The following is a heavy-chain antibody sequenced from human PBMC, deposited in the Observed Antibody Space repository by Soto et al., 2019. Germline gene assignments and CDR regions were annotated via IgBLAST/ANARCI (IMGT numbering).Heavy chain of an antibody. CDR2: IYYSGST. CDR1: GGSISSGGYY. D-gene: IGHD3-3*01. J-gene: IGHJ5*02. CDR3: ARGRFLEWLSTTNNWFDP. V-gene: IGHV4-31*03. Sequence: PSETLSLTCTVSGGSISSGGYYWSWIRQHSGKGLEWIGYIYYSGSTYYNPSLKSRVTISVDTSKNQFSLKLSSVTAADTAVYYCARGRFLEWLSTTNNWFDPWGQGTLVTVSS.